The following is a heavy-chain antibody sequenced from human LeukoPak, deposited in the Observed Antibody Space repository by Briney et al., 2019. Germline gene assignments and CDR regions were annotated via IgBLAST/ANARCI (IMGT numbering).Heavy chain of an antibody. CDR2: ISSSSSYI. V-gene: IGHV3-21*01. CDR3: ARERDSSGWYGM. J-gene: IGHJ3*01. Sequence: GGSLRLSCAASGFTFSSYSMNWVRQAPGKGLEWVSSISSSSSYIYYADSVKGRFTISRDNAKNSLYLQMNSLRAEDTAVYYCARERDSSGWYGMWGQGTMVTVSS. CDR1: GFTFSSYS. D-gene: IGHD6-19*01.